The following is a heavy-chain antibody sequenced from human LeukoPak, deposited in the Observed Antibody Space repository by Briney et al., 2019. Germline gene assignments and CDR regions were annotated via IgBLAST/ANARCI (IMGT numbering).Heavy chain of an antibody. CDR1: GFTFSGYW. Sequence: PGGSLRLSCADSGFTFSGYWMSWVREAPGKGLEWVANIKQDGSEKYYVDSVKGRFTISRDNAKNSLYLQMNSLRAEDTAVYYCAKTAFRTAPYFDYRGQGTLVTVSS. J-gene: IGHJ4*02. CDR2: IKQDGSEK. D-gene: IGHD1-1*01. V-gene: IGHV3-7*05. CDR3: AKTAFRTAPYFDY.